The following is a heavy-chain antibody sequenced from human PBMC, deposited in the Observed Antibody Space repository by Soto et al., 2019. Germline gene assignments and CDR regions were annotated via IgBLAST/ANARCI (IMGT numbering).Heavy chain of an antibody. J-gene: IGHJ4*02. D-gene: IGHD3-3*01. CDR1: GFTFSDHY. CDR2: TRNKANSYTT. V-gene: IGHV3-72*01. Sequence: GGSLRLSCAASGFTFSDHYMDWVRQAPGKGLEWVGRTRNKANSYTTEYAASVKGRFTISRDDSKNSLYLQMNSLKTEDTAVYYCARGTPYYDFWSGYYTHWGQGTLVTVSS. CDR3: ARGTPYYDFWSGYYTH.